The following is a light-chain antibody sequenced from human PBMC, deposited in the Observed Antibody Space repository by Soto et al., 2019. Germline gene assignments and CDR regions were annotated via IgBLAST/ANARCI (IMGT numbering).Light chain of an antibody. J-gene: IGKJ1*01. CDR2: GAS. V-gene: IGKV3-20*01. CDR1: QSVTTSY. CDR3: QQYGSSRWT. Sequence: IVLTQSPGTLSLSPGQRATLSCRASQSVTTSYLAWYQQNAGQAPRLLIYGASSRATSITDRFSGSGSGTDFTLTISRLEPEDFAVYYCQQYGSSRWTFGQGAKVDIK.